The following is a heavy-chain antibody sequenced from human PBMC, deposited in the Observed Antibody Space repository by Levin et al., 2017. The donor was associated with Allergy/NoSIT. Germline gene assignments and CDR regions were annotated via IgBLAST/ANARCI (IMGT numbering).Heavy chain of an antibody. CDR1: GYTFTSYG. V-gene: IGHV1-18*01. J-gene: IGHJ6*02. CDR3: AREGGSILVYYYGLDV. D-gene: IGHD3-9*01. CDR2: ISAYNGNT. Sequence: GESLKISCKASGYTFTSYGISWVRQAPGQGLEWMGWISAYNGNTNYAQKLQGRVTMTTDTSTSTAYMELRSLRSDDTAVYYCAREGGSILVYYYGLDVWGQGTTVTVSS.